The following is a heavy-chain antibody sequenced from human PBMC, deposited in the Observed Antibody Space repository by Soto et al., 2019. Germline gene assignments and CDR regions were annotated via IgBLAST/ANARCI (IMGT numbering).Heavy chain of an antibody. D-gene: IGHD6-6*01. Sequence: ASVNVSCKASGDTFKNYGISWVRQAPGQGLEWMGGIIPVFGTTKYPQNFQGRVTITADESTSTVYMELSSLRSEDTAVYYCARDHYSIAARPGPDSWGLGTLVTVSS. J-gene: IGHJ4*02. CDR1: GDTFKNYG. CDR2: IIPVFGTT. CDR3: ARDHYSIAARPGPDS. V-gene: IGHV1-69*13.